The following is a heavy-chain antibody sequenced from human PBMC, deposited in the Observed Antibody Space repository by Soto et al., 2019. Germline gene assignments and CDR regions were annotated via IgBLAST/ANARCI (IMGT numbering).Heavy chain of an antibody. CDR2: IYSGGNI. J-gene: IGHJ3*02. CDR1: GFAVSSKY. V-gene: IGHV3-53*01. Sequence: PGGSLRLSCAASGFAVSSKYMSWVRQAPGKGLEWVSLIYSGGNIYYPHSVKGRLTISRDNSKNTLYLQMNSLRAEDTAVYYCASQWLGNHDAFDIWGQGTLVTVSS. CDR3: ASQWLGNHDAFDI. D-gene: IGHD3-10*01.